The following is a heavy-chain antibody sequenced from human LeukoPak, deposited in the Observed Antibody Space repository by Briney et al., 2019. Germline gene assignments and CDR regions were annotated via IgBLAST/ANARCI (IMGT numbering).Heavy chain of an antibody. Sequence: PSETLSLTXAVYGGSFSGYYWSWIRQPPGKGLEWIGEINHSGSTNYNPSLKSRVTISVDTSKNQFSLKLSSVTAADTAVYYCARGPPQLLWFGELLSVYFDYWGQGTLVTVSS. CDR3: ARGPPQLLWFGELLSVYFDY. V-gene: IGHV4-34*01. J-gene: IGHJ4*02. D-gene: IGHD3-10*01. CDR2: INHSGST. CDR1: GGSFSGYY.